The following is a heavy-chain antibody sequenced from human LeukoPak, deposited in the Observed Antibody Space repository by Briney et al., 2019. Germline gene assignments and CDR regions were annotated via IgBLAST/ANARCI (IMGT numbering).Heavy chain of an antibody. CDR3: ARAGGVCGEDCYWPFDY. V-gene: IGHV1-69*13. Sequence: ASVKVSCKASGGTFSRYAISWVRQAPGQGLEWMGGFIPIFGTTNFAQKFQGRVTITADESTSTVYMEMSSLTSADTAVYYCARAGGVCGEDCYWPFDYWGQGTLVTVSS. CDR2: FIPIFGTT. D-gene: IGHD2-21*02. J-gene: IGHJ4*02. CDR1: GGTFSRYA.